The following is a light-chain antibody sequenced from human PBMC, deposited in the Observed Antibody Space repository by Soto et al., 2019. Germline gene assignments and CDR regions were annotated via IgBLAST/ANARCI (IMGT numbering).Light chain of an antibody. CDR3: QQYDNLPIT. V-gene: IGKV1-33*01. CDR1: QGISNY. J-gene: IGKJ5*01. Sequence: DIQMTQSPSSLSASVGDRVTITCQASQGISNYLNWYQQKPGRAPKLLIYDASNLEAGVPSRFSGSGPGTDFTFTISSLQPEDIATYYCQQYDNLPITFGQGTRLEIK. CDR2: DAS.